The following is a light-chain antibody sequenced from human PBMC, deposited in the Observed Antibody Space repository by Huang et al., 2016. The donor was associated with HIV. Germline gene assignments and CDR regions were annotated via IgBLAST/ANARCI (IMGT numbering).Light chain of an antibody. CDR2: GAS. V-gene: IGKV3-20*01. Sequence: EIVLTQSPPTLSLSPGERATLSCRASQTVRSNSVTWYQQKAGQAPRLLIYGASTRSTGIPDRFSGSVSGTDFTLTISRLEPEDFAVYYCHQYGTSPFTFGQGTKLEVK. J-gene: IGKJ2*01. CDR3: HQYGTSPFT. CDR1: QTVRSNS.